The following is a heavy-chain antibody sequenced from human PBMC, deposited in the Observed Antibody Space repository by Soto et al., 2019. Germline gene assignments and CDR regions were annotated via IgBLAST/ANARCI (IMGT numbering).Heavy chain of an antibody. CDR3: AKASGIAAAGNWFDP. V-gene: IGHV3-30*18. CDR1: GFTFSTYG. CDR2: ISYDGSSK. D-gene: IGHD6-13*01. J-gene: IGHJ5*02. Sequence: PGGSLRLSCAASGFTFSTYGMHWVRQAPGKGLEWVAVISYDGSSKYYADSVKGRFTISRDNSKNTLYLQMNSLRAEDTAVYYCAKASGIAAAGNWFDPWGQGTLVTVPQ.